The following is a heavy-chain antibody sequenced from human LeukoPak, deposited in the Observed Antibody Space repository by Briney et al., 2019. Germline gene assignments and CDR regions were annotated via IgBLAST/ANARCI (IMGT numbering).Heavy chain of an antibody. Sequence: PGGSLTLSCSVSGFTFNNYAMSWVRDAPGKGLEGVATVFTGSGTYYPDSEKARFTVSRDNSKSTFYLQMNSLRVEDTAVYYCAAKVAGRRAFDYWGQGILVTVSS. V-gene: IGHV3-23*05. CDR3: AAKVAGRRAFDY. J-gene: IGHJ4*02. CDR1: GFTFNNYA. CDR2: VFTGSGT. D-gene: IGHD1-26*01.